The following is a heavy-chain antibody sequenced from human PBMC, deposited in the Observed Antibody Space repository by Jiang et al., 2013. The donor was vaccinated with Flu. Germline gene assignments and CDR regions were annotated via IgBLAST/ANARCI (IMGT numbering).Heavy chain of an antibody. Sequence: LLKPSETLSLTCTVSGGSISSSSYYWGWIRQPPGKGLEWIGSIYYSGVTYYNPSLKSRVTISVDTSKNQFSLKLSSVTAADTAVYYCARQDSGGRSIVAFDIWGQGTMVTVSS. CDR2: IYYSGVT. CDR1: GGSISSSSYY. J-gene: IGHJ3*02. CDR3: ARQDSGGRSIVAFDI. D-gene: IGHD2-15*01. V-gene: IGHV4-39*01.